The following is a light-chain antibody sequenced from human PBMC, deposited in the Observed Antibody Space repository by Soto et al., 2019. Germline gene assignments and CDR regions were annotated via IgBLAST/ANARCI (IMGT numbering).Light chain of an antibody. CDR2: SNN. V-gene: IGLV1-44*01. CDR1: SSNIGSNT. J-gene: IGLJ1*01. CDR3: AAWDDSLNGYV. Sequence: QSVLTQPPSASGTPGQRVTISCSGSSSNIGSNTVNWYQQLPGTAPKLLIYSNNQRPSGVPDRFSGSKSGTSASLAISGLQSEDEADYYCAAWDDSLNGYVFGTGIMLTVL.